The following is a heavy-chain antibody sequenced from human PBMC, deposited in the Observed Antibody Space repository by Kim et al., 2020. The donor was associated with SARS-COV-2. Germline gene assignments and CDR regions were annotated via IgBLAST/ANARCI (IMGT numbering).Heavy chain of an antibody. J-gene: IGHJ4*02. V-gene: IGHV4-31*02. D-gene: IGHD2-15*01. Sequence: NPSLKSRVTISVVTSKNQFSLKLSCVTAADTSIYYCARAGGGRAQYFDYWGQVTLVTVSS. CDR3: ARAGGGRAQYFDY.